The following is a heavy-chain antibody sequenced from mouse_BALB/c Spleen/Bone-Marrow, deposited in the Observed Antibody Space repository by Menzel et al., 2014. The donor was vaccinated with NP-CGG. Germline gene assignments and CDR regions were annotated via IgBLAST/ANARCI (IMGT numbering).Heavy chain of an antibody. J-gene: IGHJ3*01. D-gene: IGHD3-3*01. CDR2: ISYSGIT. V-gene: IGHV3-2*02. Sequence: EVQGVESEPGLVKPSQSLSLTCTVTGYSITSDYAWNWIRQFPGNKLEWMGYISYSGITNYNPSLKSRISITRDTSKNQFFLQLNSVTTEDTATYYCARGRAAWFAYWGQGTLVIVSA. CDR1: GYSITSDYA. CDR3: ARGRAAWFAY.